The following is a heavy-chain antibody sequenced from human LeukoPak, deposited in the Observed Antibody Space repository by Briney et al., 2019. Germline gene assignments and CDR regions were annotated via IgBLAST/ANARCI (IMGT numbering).Heavy chain of an antibody. V-gene: IGHV3-23*01. CDR2: ISGSGGST. CDR1: GFTFSSYS. Sequence: GGSLRLSCAASGFTFSSYSMSWVRQAPGKGLEWVSAISGSGGSTYYADSVKGRFTISRDNSKNTLYLQMNSLRAEDTAVYYCAKGTYGSGSYYNSWGQGTLVTVSS. CDR3: AKGTYGSGSYYNS. D-gene: IGHD3-10*01. J-gene: IGHJ4*02.